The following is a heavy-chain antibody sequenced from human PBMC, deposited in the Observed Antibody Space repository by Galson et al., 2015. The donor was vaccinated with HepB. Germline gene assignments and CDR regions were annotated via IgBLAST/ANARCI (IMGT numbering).Heavy chain of an antibody. J-gene: IGHJ4*02. Sequence: SVKVSCKVSGYTLTELSMHWVRQAPGQGLEWMGGFDPEDGDTIYAQKFQGRVTMTEDTSTDTAYMELSSLRSEDTAVYYCATDRGSVLTAGGYFDYWGQGTLVTVSS. V-gene: IGHV1-24*01. CDR3: ATDRGSVLTAGGYFDY. CDR1: GYTLTELS. D-gene: IGHD3-9*01. CDR2: FDPEDGDT.